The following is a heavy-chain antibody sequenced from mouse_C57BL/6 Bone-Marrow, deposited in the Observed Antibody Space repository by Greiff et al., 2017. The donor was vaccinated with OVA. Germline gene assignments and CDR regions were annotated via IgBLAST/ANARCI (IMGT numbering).Heavy chain of an antibody. V-gene: IGHV1-81*01. CDR1: GYTFTSYG. CDR2: IYPRSGNT. Sequence: QVQLQQSGAELARPGASVKLSCKASGYTFTSYGISWVKQRTGQGLEWIGEIYPRSGNTYYNEKFKGKATLTADKSSSTAYMELRSLTSEDYAVYFWARRTTVVDYFDYWGQGATLAVSS. CDR3: ARRTTVVDYFDY. J-gene: IGHJ2*01. D-gene: IGHD1-1*01.